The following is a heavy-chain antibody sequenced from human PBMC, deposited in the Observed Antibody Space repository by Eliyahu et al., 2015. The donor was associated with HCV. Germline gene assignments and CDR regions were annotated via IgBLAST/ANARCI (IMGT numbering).Heavy chain of an antibody. Sequence: QVQLQQWGAGLLKPSETLSLXCAVYGXSFSGYYWXWIRQPPGKGLEWIGEINHSGSTNYNPSLKSRVTISVDTSKNQFSLKLSSVTAADTAVYYCARIRWRTAHFDYWGQGTLVTVSS. CDR2: INHSGST. V-gene: IGHV4-34*01. J-gene: IGHJ4*02. D-gene: IGHD4-23*01. CDR3: ARIRWRTAHFDY. CDR1: GXSFSGYY.